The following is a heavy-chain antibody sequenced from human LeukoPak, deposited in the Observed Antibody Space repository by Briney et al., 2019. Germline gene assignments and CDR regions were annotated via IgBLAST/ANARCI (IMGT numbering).Heavy chain of an antibody. D-gene: IGHD4-23*01. V-gene: IGHV4-61*02. CDR2: IYTSGST. CDR1: GGSISSGSYY. J-gene: IGHJ2*01. Sequence: SETLSLTCTVSGGSISSGSYYWSWIRQPAGKGLEWIGRIYTSGSTNYNPSLKSRVTISVDTSKNQFSLKLTSVTAADTAVYYCARQESGGNSLWYFDLWGRGTLVTVSS. CDR3: ARQESGGNSLWYFDL.